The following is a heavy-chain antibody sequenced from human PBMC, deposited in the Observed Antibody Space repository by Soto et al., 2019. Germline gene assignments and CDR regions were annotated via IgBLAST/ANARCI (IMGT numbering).Heavy chain of an antibody. D-gene: IGHD2-15*01. Sequence: ASVKVSFKVSGYTLTELSMHWVRQAPGKGLEWMGGFDPEDGETIYAQKFQGRVTMTEDTSTDTAYMELSSLRSEDTAVYYCATDDITAASAIYGMDVWGQGTTVTVSS. V-gene: IGHV1-24*01. CDR2: FDPEDGET. CDR1: GYTLTELS. J-gene: IGHJ6*02. CDR3: ATDDITAASAIYGMDV.